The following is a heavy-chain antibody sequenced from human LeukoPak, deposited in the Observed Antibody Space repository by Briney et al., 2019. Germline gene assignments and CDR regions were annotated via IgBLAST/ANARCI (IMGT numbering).Heavy chain of an antibody. V-gene: IGHV4-59*01. Sequence: SETLSLTCAVYGGSFSGYYWSWIRQPPEKGLEWIGYIYYSGSTNYNPSLKSRVTISVDTSKNQFSLKLSSVTAADTAVYYCARGDVGYCSSTSCFHFDYWGQGTLVTVSS. CDR3: ARGDVGYCSSTSCFHFDY. CDR1: GGSFSGYY. CDR2: IYYSGST. D-gene: IGHD2-2*01. J-gene: IGHJ4*02.